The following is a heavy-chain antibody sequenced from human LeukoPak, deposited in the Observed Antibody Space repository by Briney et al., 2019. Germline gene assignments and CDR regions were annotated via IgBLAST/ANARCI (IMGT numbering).Heavy chain of an antibody. D-gene: IGHD6-13*01. CDR3: ARYSSSWRAVDY. Sequence: SETLSLTCTVSGGSISSYYWSWIRQPPPQGLGWIGYIYYSGSTNYNPSLKSRVTISVDTSKNQFSLKLSSVTAADTAVYYCARYSSSWRAVDYWGQGTLVTVSS. CDR2: IYYSGST. J-gene: IGHJ4*02. CDR1: GGSISSYY. V-gene: IGHV4-59*01.